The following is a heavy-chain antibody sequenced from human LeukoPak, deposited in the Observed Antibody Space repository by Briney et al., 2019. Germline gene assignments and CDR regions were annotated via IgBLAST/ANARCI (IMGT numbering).Heavy chain of an antibody. CDR3: AKMGWVAVGMSGGGY. CDR1: GFTFSSYA. V-gene: IGHV3-23*01. Sequence: GGSLRLSCAASGFTFSSYAMSWVRQAPGEGLEWVSTIRSSGDSTTYADSVKGRFTISRDNSKNALYLQMNSLRVEDTAVYYCAKMGWVAVGMSGGGYWGQGILVTVSS. J-gene: IGHJ4*02. D-gene: IGHD6-19*01. CDR2: IRSSGDST.